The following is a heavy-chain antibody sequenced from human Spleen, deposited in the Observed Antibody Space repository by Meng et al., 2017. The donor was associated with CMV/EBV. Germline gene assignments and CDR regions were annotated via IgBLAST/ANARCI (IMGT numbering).Heavy chain of an antibody. D-gene: IGHD3-3*01. CDR3: AKGGTIFGGFDY. CDR2: IGTAGDT. J-gene: IGHJ4*02. V-gene: IGHV3-13*01. CDR1: GFTFSSND. Sequence: GESLKISCAASGFTFSSNDMHWVRQTTGKGLEWVSAIGTAGDTYYPGSVKGRFTISRENAKNSFYLQMNSLRAEDTAVYYCAKGGTIFGGFDYWGQGTLVTVSS.